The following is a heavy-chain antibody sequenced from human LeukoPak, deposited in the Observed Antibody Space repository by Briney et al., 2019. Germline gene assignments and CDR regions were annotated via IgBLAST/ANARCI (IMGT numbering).Heavy chain of an antibody. J-gene: IGHJ4*02. V-gene: IGHV4-59*01. Sequence: SETLSLTCTVSGGSISSYYWSWIRQPPGKGLEWIGYIYYSGSTNYNPSLKSRVTISVDMSKNQFSLKLSSVTAADTAVYYCARFGSLREPIHDYWGQGTLVTVSS. D-gene: IGHD3-16*01. CDR3: ARFGSLREPIHDY. CDR2: IYYSGST. CDR1: GGSISSYY.